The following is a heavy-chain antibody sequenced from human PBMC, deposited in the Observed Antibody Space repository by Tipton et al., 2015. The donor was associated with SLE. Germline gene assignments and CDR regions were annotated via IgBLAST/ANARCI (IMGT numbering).Heavy chain of an antibody. D-gene: IGHD5-24*01. CDR2: MNPNSGYT. CDR1: GYTFTNYD. V-gene: IGHV1-8*01. J-gene: IGHJ4*02. CDR3: ARQAASMASDY. Sequence: QLVQSGAEVKKPGASVKVSCKASGYTFTNYDINWVRQATGQGLEWMGWMNPNSGYTGYAQKFQGRVTMTSNTSISTAYMELSSLKSEYTAVYYCARQAASMASDYWGQGTLVTVSS.